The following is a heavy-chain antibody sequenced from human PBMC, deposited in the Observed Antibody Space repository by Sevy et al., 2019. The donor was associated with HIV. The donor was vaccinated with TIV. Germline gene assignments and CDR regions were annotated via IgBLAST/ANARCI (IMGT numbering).Heavy chain of an antibody. Sequence: LKISCAASGFSFSSYGMHWVRQAPDKGLEWVAVISFAGRDEFYSHSVKGRFTISRDDSKNTLYLQMDSLRPEDTAVYYCAGESSGYYPYYFDYWGQGTLVTVSS. CDR1: GFSFSSYG. J-gene: IGHJ4*02. CDR2: ISFAGRDE. CDR3: AGESSGYYPYYFDY. V-gene: IGHV3-30*03. D-gene: IGHD3-22*01.